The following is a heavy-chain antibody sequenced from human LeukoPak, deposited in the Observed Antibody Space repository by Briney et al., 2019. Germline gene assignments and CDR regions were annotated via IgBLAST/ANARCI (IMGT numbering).Heavy chain of an antibody. V-gene: IGHV4-59*01. CDR2: IYYSGST. J-gene: IGHJ5*02. Sequence: SETLSLTCTASGGSISSYYWSWIRQPPGKGLEWIGYIYYSGSTNYNPSLKSRVTISVDTSKNQFSLKLSSVTAADTAEYYCAREHPNWFDPWGQGTLVTVSS. CDR1: GGSISSYY. CDR3: AREHPNWFDP.